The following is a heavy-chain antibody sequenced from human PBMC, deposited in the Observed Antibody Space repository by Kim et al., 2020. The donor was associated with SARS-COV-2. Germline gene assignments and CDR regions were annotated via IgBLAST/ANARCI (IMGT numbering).Heavy chain of an antibody. D-gene: IGHD3-10*01. J-gene: IGHJ4*02. V-gene: IGHV3-21*01. CDR2: ISSSSSYI. CDR3: ARVTMVRGVIIMRYYFDY. Sequence: GGSLRLSCAASGFTFSSYSMNWVRQAPGKGLEWVSSISSSSSYIYYADSVKGRFTISRDNAKNSLYLQMNSLRAEDTAVYYCARVTMVRGVIIMRYYFDYWGQGTLVTVSS. CDR1: GFTFSSYS.